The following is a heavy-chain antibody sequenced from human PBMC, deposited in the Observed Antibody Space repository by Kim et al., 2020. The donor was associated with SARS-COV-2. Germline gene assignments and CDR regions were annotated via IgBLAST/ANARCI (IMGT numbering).Heavy chain of an antibody. V-gene: IGHV3-11*06. Sequence: VKVRFTISRDNAKNSLYLQMNSLRAGDTAVYYCARKECSSTSCYRGYFDYWGQGTLVTVSS. D-gene: IGHD2-2*01. J-gene: IGHJ4*02. CDR3: ARKECSSTSCYRGYFDY.